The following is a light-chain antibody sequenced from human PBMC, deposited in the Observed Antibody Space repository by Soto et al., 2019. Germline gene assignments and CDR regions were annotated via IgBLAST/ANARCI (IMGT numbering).Light chain of an antibody. CDR3: QQSYSTPPYP. Sequence: DIQMTQSPSSLSASVGDRVTITCRASQSISSYLNWYQQKPGKAPNRLIYAAYSLQSGVPSRFSGSGSGTDFTLNISSLQPEDFTTYYCQQSYSTPPYPFGQGTKLEIK. CDR2: AAY. V-gene: IGKV1-39*01. CDR1: QSISSY. J-gene: IGKJ2*01.